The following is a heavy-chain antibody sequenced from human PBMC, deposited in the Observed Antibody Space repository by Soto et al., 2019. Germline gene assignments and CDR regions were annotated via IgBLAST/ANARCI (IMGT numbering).Heavy chain of an antibody. D-gene: IGHD6-19*01. CDR1: GYTFTGYA. J-gene: IGHJ4*02. Sequence: QVQLVQSGAEEKKPGASVKVSCKASGYTFTGYAMHWVRQAPGQRLEWMGWINAGNGNTKYSQKFQGRVTITRDTSASTTYMELSSLRSEDTAVYYCASAVAVPADFDYWGQGTLVTVSS. CDR3: ASAVAVPADFDY. V-gene: IGHV1-3*05. CDR2: INAGNGNT.